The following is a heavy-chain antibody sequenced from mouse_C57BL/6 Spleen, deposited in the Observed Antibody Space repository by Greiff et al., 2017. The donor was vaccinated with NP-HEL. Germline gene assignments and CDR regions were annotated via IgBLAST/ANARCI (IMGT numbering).Heavy chain of an antibody. D-gene: IGHD2-4*01. CDR3: VYDYGGEMDY. V-gene: IGHV1-26*01. Sequence: EVQLQQSGPELVKPGASVKISCKASGYTFTDYYMNWVKQSHGQSLEWIGDINPNNGGTSYNQKFKGKATLTVDKSSSTAYMELRSLTSEDTAVYYCVYDYGGEMDYWGQGTSVTVSS. CDR2: INPNNGGT. J-gene: IGHJ4*01. CDR1: GYTFTDYY.